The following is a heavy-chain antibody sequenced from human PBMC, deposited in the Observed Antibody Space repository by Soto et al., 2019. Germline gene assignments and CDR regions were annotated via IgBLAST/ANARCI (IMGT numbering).Heavy chain of an antibody. V-gene: IGHV3-23*01. D-gene: IGHD2-2*01. J-gene: IGHJ6*02. Sequence: GGSLRLSCAASGFTFSSYAMSWVRQAPGKGLEWVSAISGSGGSTYYADSVKGRFTISRDNSKNTLYLQMNSLRAEDTAVYYCAKDPYCSSTSCYGPRLNIPSYGMDVWGQGTTVTAP. CDR3: AKDPYCSSTSCYGPRLNIPSYGMDV. CDR2: ISGSGGST. CDR1: GFTFSSYA.